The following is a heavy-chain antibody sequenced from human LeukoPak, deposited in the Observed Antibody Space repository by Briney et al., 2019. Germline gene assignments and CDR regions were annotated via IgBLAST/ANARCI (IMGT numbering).Heavy chain of an antibody. V-gene: IGHV3-7*01. Sequence: PGGSLRLSCAASGFTFSNAWMSWVRQAPGKGLEWVADIKKVGSEKNQVDSVTISRDNAKNSLYLQMNSLRAEDTAVYYCARGPPYGSRSDYLDYWGQGTLVTVSS. J-gene: IGHJ4*02. CDR3: ARGPPYGSRSDYLDY. CDR1: GFTFSNAW. D-gene: IGHD3-10*01. CDR2: IKKVGSEK.